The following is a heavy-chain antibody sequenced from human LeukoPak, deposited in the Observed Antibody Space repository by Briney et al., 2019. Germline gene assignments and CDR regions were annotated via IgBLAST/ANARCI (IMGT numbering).Heavy chain of an antibody. J-gene: IGHJ4*02. D-gene: IGHD3-16*02. V-gene: IGHV3-7*01. CDR2: INQGGSDK. CDR3: AKEEGLRLGELSSD. CDR1: GFTFSSYW. Sequence: GGSLRLSCAASGFTFSSYWMSWVRQAPGKGLEWVANINQGGSDKPYVDSVKGQFTISRDNSKNTLYLQMNSLRAEDTAVYYCAKEEGLRLGELSSDWGQGTLVTVSS.